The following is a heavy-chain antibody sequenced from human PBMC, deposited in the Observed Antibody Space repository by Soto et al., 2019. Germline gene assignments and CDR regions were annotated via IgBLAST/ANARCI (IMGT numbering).Heavy chain of an antibody. CDR3: ATAEVDY. V-gene: IGHV3-74*03. J-gene: IGHJ4*02. CDR1: GFTFGDYW. CDR2: MTGDGRTT. Sequence: GGSLRLSCAASGFTFGDYWMHWVRQPPGKGPEWVSRMTGDGRTTQYADSVKGRFTASRDNAKSTLYLQMDSLRAEDTAVYYCATAEVDYWGPGTLVTVSS.